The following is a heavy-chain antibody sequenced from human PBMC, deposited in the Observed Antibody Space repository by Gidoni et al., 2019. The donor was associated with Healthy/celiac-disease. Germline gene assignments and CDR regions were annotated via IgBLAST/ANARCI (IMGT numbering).Heavy chain of an antibody. CDR1: GFTFDDYA. D-gene: IGHD3-3*01. CDR2: VTWSGDNI. V-gene: IGHV3-9*01. Sequence: EVQLVESGGGLVHAGRYLRLSCADSGFTFDDYAMHWVRQAPGKGLAWVSGVTWSGDNIGYADSVKGRFTISRDNAKNSLYLQMNSLKPEDTALYYCAKDRLLRSYGLDVWGQGTTVTVSS. CDR3: AKDRLLRSYGLDV. J-gene: IGHJ6*02.